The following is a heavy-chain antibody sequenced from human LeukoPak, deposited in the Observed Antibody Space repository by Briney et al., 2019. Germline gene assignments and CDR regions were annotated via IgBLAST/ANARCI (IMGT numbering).Heavy chain of an antibody. CDR2: IDPSDYYT. D-gene: IGHD2-15*01. J-gene: IGHJ6*02. CDR3: ARGGRPRGYYYGMDV. CDR1: GYRLPSYW. V-gene: IGHV5-10-1*01. Sequence: GESPGTSLHGSGYRLPSYWISRVRPMPGNGVGWMGRIDPSDYYTNYSPAFQGHVTISADKSISTAYLQWSGLKASDTAMYYCARGGRPRGYYYGMDVWGQGTTVTVSS.